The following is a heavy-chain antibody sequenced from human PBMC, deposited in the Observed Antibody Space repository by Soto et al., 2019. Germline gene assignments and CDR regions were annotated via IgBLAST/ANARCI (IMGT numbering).Heavy chain of an antibody. J-gene: IGHJ4*02. CDR2: MYYTGDT. V-gene: IGHV4-30-4*01. CDR1: GDSISSGDYY. D-gene: IGHD3-22*01. CDR3: AFDDSSGYYGALGY. Sequence: SETLSLTCSVSGDSISSGDYYWSWIRQPPGKGLEWIGYMYYTGDTYYNPSLKSRVTISVDTSKNQFSLKLNSVTAADTAVCARAFDDSSGYYGALGYWGPGNLVTVSS.